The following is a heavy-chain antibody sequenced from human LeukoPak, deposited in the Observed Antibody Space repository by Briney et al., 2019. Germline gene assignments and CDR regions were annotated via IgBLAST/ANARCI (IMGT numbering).Heavy chain of an antibody. Sequence: GGSLRLSCAASGFTFSTYAMSWVRQAPGKGLDWVSTISDGGSDTHYADSVKGRFTIFRDNSKNTLYLQMNSLRAEDTAVYYCAKYLSAKGPPYALEVWGQGTTVTVSS. CDR3: AKYLSAKGPPYALEV. CDR1: GFTFSTYA. CDR2: ISDGGSDT. J-gene: IGHJ6*02. V-gene: IGHV3-23*01.